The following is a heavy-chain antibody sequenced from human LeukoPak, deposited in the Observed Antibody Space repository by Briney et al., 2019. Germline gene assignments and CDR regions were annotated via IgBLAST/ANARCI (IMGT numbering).Heavy chain of an antibody. V-gene: IGHV3-7*05. CDR3: AREHPDYHGFDF. D-gene: IGHD4-11*01. J-gene: IGHJ3*01. CDR2: IKQDGSER. Sequence: GGSLRLSCAASGFTFSGYWMTWVRQAPGKGLEWVASIKQDGSERNYVDSVKGRFTVSRDNAKNSLYLQMNTLRAEDTAVYYCAREHPDYHGFDFWGQGTMVSVSS. CDR1: GFTFSGYW.